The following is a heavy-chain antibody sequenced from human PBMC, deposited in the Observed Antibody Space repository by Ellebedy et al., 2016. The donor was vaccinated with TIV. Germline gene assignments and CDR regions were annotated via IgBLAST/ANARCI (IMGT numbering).Heavy chain of an antibody. D-gene: IGHD1-1*01. CDR2: FHNSRGT. CDR3: ARDRDEYALQY. CDR1: GYSISSGYY. Sequence: MPSETLSLTCTVSGYSISSGYYYVWIRQPPGKGLEWIASFHNSRGTYYNPSLKSRVTISVDTVKNQFSLKLSSVTATDTAVYYCARDRDEYALQYWGQGILVTVSS. V-gene: IGHV4-38-2*02. J-gene: IGHJ4*02.